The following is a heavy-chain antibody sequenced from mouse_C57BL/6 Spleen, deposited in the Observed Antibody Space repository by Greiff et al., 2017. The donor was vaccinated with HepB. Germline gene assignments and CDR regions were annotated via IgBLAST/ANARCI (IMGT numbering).Heavy chain of an antibody. CDR2: ISDGGSYT. D-gene: IGHD1-1*01. Sequence: LVESGGGLVKPGGSLKLSCAASGFTFSSYAMSWVRQTPEKRLEWVATISDGGSYTYYPDNVKGRFTISRDNAKNNLYLQMSHLKSEDTAMYYCARDAITTVVATYWYFDVWGTGTTVTVSS. CDR3: ARDAITTVVATYWYFDV. CDR1: GFTFSSYA. J-gene: IGHJ1*03. V-gene: IGHV5-4*01.